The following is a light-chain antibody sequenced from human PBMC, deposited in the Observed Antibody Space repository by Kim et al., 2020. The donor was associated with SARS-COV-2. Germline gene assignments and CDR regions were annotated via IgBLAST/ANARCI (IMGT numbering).Light chain of an antibody. CDR2: GAS. V-gene: IGKV3-15*01. Sequence: PGERATLSCRARQSVSSNLAWYQQKPGQAPRLLIYGASTRATGIPARFSGSGSGTEFTLTISSLQSEDFAVYYCQQYNNWPPGFTFGPGTKVDIK. CDR1: QSVSSN. CDR3: QQYNNWPPGFT. J-gene: IGKJ3*01.